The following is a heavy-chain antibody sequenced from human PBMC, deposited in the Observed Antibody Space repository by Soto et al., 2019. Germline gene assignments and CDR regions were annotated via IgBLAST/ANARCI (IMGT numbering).Heavy chain of an antibody. V-gene: IGHV4-34*01. Sequence: PSETLSLTCAVYGGSFSGYYWSWSRQPPGKGMEWIGEVSHSGSTNYNPSLKSRVTISVDTSTTQFSLKLSSVTAADTAVYYCARGRGVTGNTDRARGMDVWGQGTTVTVS. CDR3: ARGRGVTGNTDRARGMDV. CDR2: VSHSGST. D-gene: IGHD1-7*01. J-gene: IGHJ6*02. CDR1: GGSFSGYY.